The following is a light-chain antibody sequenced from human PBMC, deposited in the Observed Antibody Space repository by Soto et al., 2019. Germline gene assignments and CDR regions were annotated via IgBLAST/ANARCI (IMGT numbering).Light chain of an antibody. V-gene: IGKV1-5*03. CDR2: RAS. Sequence: DIQMTQSPFTLSASVGDRVTITCRASQSISRWLAWYQQKPGKAPKLLIYRASSLESGVPSRFSDSGSGTEFTLTISGLQSDDSATYYCQQYQTWTFGQGTKVEIK. CDR3: QQYQTWT. J-gene: IGKJ1*01. CDR1: QSISRW.